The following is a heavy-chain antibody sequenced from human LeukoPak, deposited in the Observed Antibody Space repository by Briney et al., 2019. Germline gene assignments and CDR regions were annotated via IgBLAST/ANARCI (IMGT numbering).Heavy chain of an antibody. Sequence: PGGSLRLSCAASGFTFSSYGMHWVRQAPGKGLEWVAVISYDGSNKYYADSVKGRFTISRDNSKNTLYLQMNSLRAEDTAVYYCAGGGSGSYTGDYWGQGTLVTVSS. V-gene: IGHV3-30*03. D-gene: IGHD3-10*01. CDR3: AGGGSGSYTGDY. CDR1: GFTFSSYG. J-gene: IGHJ4*02. CDR2: ISYDGSNK.